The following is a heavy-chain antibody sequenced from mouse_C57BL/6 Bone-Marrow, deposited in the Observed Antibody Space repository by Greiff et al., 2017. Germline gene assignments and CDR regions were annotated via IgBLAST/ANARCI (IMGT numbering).Heavy chain of an antibody. D-gene: IGHD1-1*01. CDR3: ARDPPHYYGSSIFDY. CDR1: GYSITSGYY. Sequence: EVKLMESGPGLVKPSQSLSLTCSVTGYSITSGYYWNWIRQFPGNKLEWMGYISYDGSNNYNPSLKNRISITRDTSKNQFFLKLNSVTTEDTATYYCARDPPHYYGSSIFDYWGQGTTLTVSS. CDR2: ISYDGSN. J-gene: IGHJ2*01. V-gene: IGHV3-6*01.